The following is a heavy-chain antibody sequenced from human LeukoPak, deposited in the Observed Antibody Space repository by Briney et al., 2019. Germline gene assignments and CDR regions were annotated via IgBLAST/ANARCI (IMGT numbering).Heavy chain of an antibody. CDR3: ARDGPTAAPFDY. D-gene: IGHD2-2*01. CDR2: INTSGGST. Sequence: GASVKVSCKASGYRFTSYDMHWVRQAPGPGLEWMGIINTSGGSTSYAQRFQGRVAMTRDTSTTTVYMEVNSLTSEDTAVYFCARDGPTAAPFDYWGQGTLVTVSS. J-gene: IGHJ4*02. V-gene: IGHV1-46*01. CDR1: GYRFTSYD.